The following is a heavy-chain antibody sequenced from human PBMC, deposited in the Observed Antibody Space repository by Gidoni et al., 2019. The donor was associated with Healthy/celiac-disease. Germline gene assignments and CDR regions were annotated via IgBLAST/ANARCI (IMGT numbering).Heavy chain of an antibody. CDR2: IWYDGCNK. D-gene: IGHD3-22*01. V-gene: IGHV3-33*01. CDR3: ARDESDDRSAGGRDFQH. J-gene: IGHJ1*01. Sequence: VQLVESGGGVVPPGRSLRLSCAASGFTFSSSGMHWVRQAPGKGLEWVAVIWYDGCNKYYADSVKGRFTISRDNSKNTLYLQMNNLRAEDTDVYYCARDESDDRSAGGRDFQHWGQGTLVTVSS. CDR1: GFTFSSSG.